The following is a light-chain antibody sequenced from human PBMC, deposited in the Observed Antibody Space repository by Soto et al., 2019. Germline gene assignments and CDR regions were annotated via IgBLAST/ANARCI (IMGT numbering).Light chain of an antibody. Sequence: QSVLTQPASVSGSPGQSITISCTGTSNNVGSYNLVSWYQQHPGKAPKLMIYEGSKRPSGVSNRFSGSKSGNTASLTISGLQAEDEADYFCCSYASSTTVIFGGGTKLTVL. CDR1: SNNVGSYNL. CDR2: EGS. CDR3: CSYASSTTVI. V-gene: IGLV2-23*01. J-gene: IGLJ2*01.